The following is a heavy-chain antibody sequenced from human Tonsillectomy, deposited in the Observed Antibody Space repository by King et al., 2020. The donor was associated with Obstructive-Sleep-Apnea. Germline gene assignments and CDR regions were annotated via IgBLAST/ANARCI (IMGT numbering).Heavy chain of an antibody. CDR1: GFSLSTSGVG. J-gene: IGHJ4*02. CDR2: LYLYDDK. CDR3: AHSPRQLAYYFDS. V-gene: IGHV2-5*01. Sequence: TLKESGPTLVKPTQTLTLTCTFSGFSLSTSGVGVGWIRQPPGKALEWLALLYLYDDKHYSPTLKSRLTNTKDTPKNQVVLKVTNMDPGDTATYFCAHSPRQLAYYFDSWGQGTLVTVSS. D-gene: IGHD1-1*01.